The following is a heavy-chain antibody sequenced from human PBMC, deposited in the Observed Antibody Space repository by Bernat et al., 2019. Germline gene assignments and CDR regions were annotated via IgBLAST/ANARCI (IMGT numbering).Heavy chain of an antibody. J-gene: IGHJ3*01. D-gene: IGHD4-11*01. V-gene: IGHV3-23*01. CDR3: AKTLTTVSKGWGDDALDL. Sequence: EVQLLESGGGLVQPGGSLRLSCAASGFTFSSYAMSWVRQAPGNGLEWVSASSGSGTSTYYAASVKGRSTISRDNSKNTLHLQMNSLRAGDTAIYYCAKTLTTVSKGWGDDALDLWGQGTMVTVSS. CDR2: SSGSGTST. CDR1: GFTFSSYA.